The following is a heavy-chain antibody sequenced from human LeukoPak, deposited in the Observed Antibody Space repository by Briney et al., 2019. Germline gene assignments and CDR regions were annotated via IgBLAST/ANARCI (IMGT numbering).Heavy chain of an antibody. J-gene: IGHJ4*02. CDR1: GLPFSTFW. CDR2: INQDGSEE. Sequence: GGSLRLSCAASGLPFSTFWMTWVRQAPGKGLEWVANINQDGSEEYYVDSVKGRFTISRDNAKNSVYLQMNSLRVEDTGIYYCARNARGPGDYWGQGTVVTVSS. D-gene: IGHD2-2*01. CDR3: ARNARGPGDY. V-gene: IGHV3-7*01.